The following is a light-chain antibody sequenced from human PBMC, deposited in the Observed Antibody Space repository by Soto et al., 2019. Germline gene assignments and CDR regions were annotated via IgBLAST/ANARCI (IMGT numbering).Light chain of an antibody. CDR2: AAS. CDR1: QSISIY. V-gene: IGKV1-39*01. Sequence: DIQMTQSPSSLSASVGDRVTITCRASQSISIYLNWYQQKPGKAPKFMIYAASSLQSGVPSRFSGSASGTDFTLTISSLQPEDFATYYCQQSYSTPRLTFGGGTKVEIK. CDR3: QQSYSTPRLT. J-gene: IGKJ4*01.